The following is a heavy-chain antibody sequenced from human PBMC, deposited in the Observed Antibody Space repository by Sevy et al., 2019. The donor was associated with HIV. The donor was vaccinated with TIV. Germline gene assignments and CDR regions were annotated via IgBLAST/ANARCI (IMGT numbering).Heavy chain of an antibody. V-gene: IGHV3-11*06. D-gene: IGHD5-12*01. J-gene: IGHJ5*02. CDR3: ARDVLRFDL. CDR1: GFTFSDSY. Sequence: GGSLRLSCVASGFTFSDSYMSWIRQAPGKGLEWVSQISSSAFSSNHADSVKGRFTISRDNAKNSLYLQMNSLGAYDTAVYYCARDVLRFDLWGQGTLVTVSS. CDR2: ISSSAFSS.